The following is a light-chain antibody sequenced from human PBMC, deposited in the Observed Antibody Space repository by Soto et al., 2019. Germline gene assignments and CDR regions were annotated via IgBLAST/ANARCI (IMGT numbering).Light chain of an antibody. CDR1: PTISSW. CDR3: QQYNNWPPWT. V-gene: IGKV1-5*03. Sequence: DIQMTQSPSTLSGSVGDRVTITCRASPTISSWLAWYQQKPGKAPKLLIYKASTLKSGVPSRFSGSGSGTDFTLTISSLQSEDFAVYYCQQYNNWPPWTFGQGTKVDIK. CDR2: KAS. J-gene: IGKJ1*01.